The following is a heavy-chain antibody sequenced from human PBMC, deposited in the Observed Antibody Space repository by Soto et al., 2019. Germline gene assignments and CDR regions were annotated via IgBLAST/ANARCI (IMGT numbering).Heavy chain of an antibody. V-gene: IGHV3-33*01. CDR2: IWYDGSNK. CDR3: ARGGMLHYYYYGMDV. D-gene: IGHD2-8*01. J-gene: IGHJ6*02. CDR1: GFTFSSYG. Sequence: SCAASGFTFSSYGMHWVRQAPGKGLEWVAVIWYDGSNKYYADSVKGRFTISRDNSKNTLYLQMNSLRAEDTAVYYCARGGMLHYYYYGMDVWGQGTTVTVSS.